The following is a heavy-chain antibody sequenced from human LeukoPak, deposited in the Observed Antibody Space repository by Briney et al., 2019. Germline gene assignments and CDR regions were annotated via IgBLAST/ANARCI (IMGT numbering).Heavy chain of an antibody. Sequence: GGSLRLSCAASGFRFDEYGMSWVRHPPGKGLEWVSGINWDGVSIGYAESVKGRFTITRDNDKNSLYLQMNSLRAEDTALYYCARLRGAQFYFYYYMDVWGKGTTVTVSS. CDR1: GFRFDEYG. V-gene: IGHV3-20*04. CDR2: INWDGVSI. CDR3: ARLRGAQFYFYYYMDV. J-gene: IGHJ6*03. D-gene: IGHD5-24*01.